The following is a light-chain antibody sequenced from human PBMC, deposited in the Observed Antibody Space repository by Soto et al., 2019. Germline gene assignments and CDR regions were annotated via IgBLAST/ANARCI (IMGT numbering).Light chain of an antibody. V-gene: IGLV2-14*03. J-gene: IGLJ2*01. CDR2: DVS. Sequence: QSALTQPASVSGSPGQSITISCTGTSSDVGGYNYVSWYQQYPGKAPKVLIYDVSNRPSGVSNRVSGSKSGNTASLTISGLQAEYEADYYCSSYTTTSTRVVFGGGTKLTVL. CDR1: SSDVGGYNY. CDR3: SSYTTTSTRVV.